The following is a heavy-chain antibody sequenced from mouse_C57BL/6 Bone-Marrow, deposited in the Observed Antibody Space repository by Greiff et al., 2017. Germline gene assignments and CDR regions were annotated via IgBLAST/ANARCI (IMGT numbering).Heavy chain of an antibody. V-gene: IGHV5-6*01. Sequence: EVKLMASGGDLVKPGGSLKLSCAASGFTFSSYGMSWVRQTPDKRLEWVATISSGGSYTYYPDSVKGRFTISRDNAKNTLYLQMSSLKSEDTAMYYCADGYPWFAYWGQGTLVTVSA. CDR2: ISSGGSYT. D-gene: IGHD2-3*01. CDR3: ADGYPWFAY. J-gene: IGHJ3*01. CDR1: GFTFSSYG.